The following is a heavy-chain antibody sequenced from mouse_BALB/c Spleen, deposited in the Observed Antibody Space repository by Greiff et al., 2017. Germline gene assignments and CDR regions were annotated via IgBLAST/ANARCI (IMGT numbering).Heavy chain of an antibody. CDR1: GFNIKDYY. Sequence: VQLQQPGAELVRSGASVKLSCTASGFNIKDYYMHWVKQRPEQGLEWIGWIDPENGDTEYAPKFQGKATMTADTSSNTAYLQLSSLTSEDTAVYYCNAWTARARMDYWGQGTSVTVSS. CDR2: IDPENGDT. J-gene: IGHJ4*01. CDR3: NAWTARARMDY. V-gene: IGHV14-4*02. D-gene: IGHD3-2*01.